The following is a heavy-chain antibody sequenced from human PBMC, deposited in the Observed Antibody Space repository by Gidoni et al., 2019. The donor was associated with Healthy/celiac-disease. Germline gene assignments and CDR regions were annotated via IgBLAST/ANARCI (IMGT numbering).Heavy chain of an antibody. V-gene: IGHV4-59*01. Sequence: QVQLQESGPGLVKPSETLSLTCTVSGGSISSYYWSWIRQPPGKGLEWIGYIYYSGSTNYNPSLKSRVTISVDTSKNQFSLKLSSGTAADTAVYYCARAALVGEPDYWGQGSLVTGSS. D-gene: IGHD1-26*01. J-gene: IGHJ4*02. CDR1: GGSISSYY. CDR2: IYYSGST. CDR3: ARAALVGEPDY.